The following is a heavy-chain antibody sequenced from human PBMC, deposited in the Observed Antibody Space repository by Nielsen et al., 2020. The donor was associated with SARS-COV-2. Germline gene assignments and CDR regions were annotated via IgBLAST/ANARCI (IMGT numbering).Heavy chain of an antibody. Sequence: GESLKISCAASGFTFRSYWMAWVRQAPGKGLECVANIKEDGSEKHYVDSVKGRFTVSRDNANNLVYLQMKSLRAEDTAVYYCAKTKSGSYFDAFDIWGQGTMVTVSS. D-gene: IGHD1-26*01. CDR1: GFTFRSYW. CDR3: AKTKSGSYFDAFDI. V-gene: IGHV3-7*01. J-gene: IGHJ3*02. CDR2: IKEDGSEK.